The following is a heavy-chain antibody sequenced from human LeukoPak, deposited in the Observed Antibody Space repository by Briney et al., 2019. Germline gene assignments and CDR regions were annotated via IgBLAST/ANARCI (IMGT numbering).Heavy chain of an antibody. D-gene: IGHD6-19*01. CDR1: GFTFSSYW. CDR2: INSDGSST. V-gene: IGHV3-74*01. CDR3: ARVSIAVAVHFDY. Sequence: GGSLRLSCAASGFTFSSYWMHWVRQAPGKGLVWVSRINSDGSSTSYADPVKGRFTIPRDNAKNTLYLQMNSLRAEDTAVYYCARVSIAVAVHFDYWGQGTLVTVSS. J-gene: IGHJ4*02.